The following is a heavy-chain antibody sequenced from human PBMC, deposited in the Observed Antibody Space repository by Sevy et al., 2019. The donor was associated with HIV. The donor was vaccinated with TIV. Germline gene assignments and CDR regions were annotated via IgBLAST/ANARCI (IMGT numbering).Heavy chain of an antibody. D-gene: IGHD3-22*01. Sequence: GGSLRLSCAASGFTVSSNYMSWVRQAPGKGLEWVSVIYSGGSTYYADSVKGRFTISRDNSKNTLYLQRNSLRAEDTAVYYCASGYYYDSSGPPAAAFDIWGQGTMVTVSS. CDR1: GFTVSSNY. CDR2: IYSGGST. V-gene: IGHV3-53*01. CDR3: ASGYYYDSSGPPAAAFDI. J-gene: IGHJ3*02.